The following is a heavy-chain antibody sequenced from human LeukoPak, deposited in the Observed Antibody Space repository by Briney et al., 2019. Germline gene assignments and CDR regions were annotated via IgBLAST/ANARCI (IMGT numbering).Heavy chain of an antibody. CDR2: ISSSSSYI. Sequence: GGSLRLSCAASGFTFSSYSMNWVRQAPGKGLEWVSSISSSSSYIYYADSVKGRFTISRDNSKNTLYLQMNSLRTEDTAVYYCARPDYGDSGDYWGQGTLVTVSS. D-gene: IGHD4-17*01. CDR1: GFTFSSYS. J-gene: IGHJ4*02. CDR3: ARPDYGDSGDY. V-gene: IGHV3-21*06.